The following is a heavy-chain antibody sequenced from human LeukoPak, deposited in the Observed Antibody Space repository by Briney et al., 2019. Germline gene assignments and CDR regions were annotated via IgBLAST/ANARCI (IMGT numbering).Heavy chain of an antibody. CDR3: ARGGGLDV. D-gene: IGHD3-16*01. Sequence: GGSLRLSCAASGFTFSSHAMSWVRQAPGKGLEWVASINHNGNVNYYVDSVKGRFTISRDNAKNSLYLQMSNLRAEDTAVYFCARGGGLDVWGQGATVTVSS. J-gene: IGHJ6*02. CDR2: INHNGNVN. V-gene: IGHV3-7*03. CDR1: GFTFSSHA.